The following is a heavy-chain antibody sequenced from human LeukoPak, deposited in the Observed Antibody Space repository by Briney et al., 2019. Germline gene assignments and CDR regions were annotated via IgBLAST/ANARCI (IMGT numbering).Heavy chain of an antibody. V-gene: IGHV1-8*03. J-gene: IGHJ6*03. Sequence: ASVKVSCKASGYTFTSYDINWVRQATGQGLEWMGWMNPNSGNTGYAQKFQGRVTITRNNSISTAYMELSSLRSEDTAVYYCARFRGATRYYYYMDVWGKGTTVTVSS. CDR2: MNPNSGNT. D-gene: IGHD1-26*01. CDR1: GYTFTSYD. CDR3: ARFRGATRYYYYMDV.